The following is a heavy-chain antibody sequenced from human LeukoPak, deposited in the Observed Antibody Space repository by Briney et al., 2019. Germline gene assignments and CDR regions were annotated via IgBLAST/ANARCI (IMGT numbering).Heavy chain of an antibody. D-gene: IGHD6-13*01. Sequence: SVKVSCKASGGTFSSYAISWVRQAPGQGLEWMGRIIPIFGTANYAQKFQGRVTITTDESTSTAYMELSSLRSEDTAVYYCARVPTIAAAESWFDPWGQGALVTVSS. CDR3: ARVPTIAAAESWFDP. CDR2: IIPIFGTA. J-gene: IGHJ5*02. CDR1: GGTFSSYA. V-gene: IGHV1-69*05.